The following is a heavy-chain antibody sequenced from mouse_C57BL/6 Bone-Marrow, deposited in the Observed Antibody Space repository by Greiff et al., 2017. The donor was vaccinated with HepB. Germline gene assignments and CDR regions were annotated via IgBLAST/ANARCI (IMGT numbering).Heavy chain of an antibody. CDR1: GYTFTSYG. D-gene: IGHD2-2*01. J-gene: IGHJ4*01. Sequence: QVQLQQSGAELARPGASVKLSCKASGYTFTSYGISWVKQRTGQGLEWIGEIYPSSGNTYYNEKFKGKATLTADKSSSTAYMELRSLTSEVSAVYFGARHRIWLRRGAMDYWGQGTSVTVSS. CDR3: ARHRIWLRRGAMDY. V-gene: IGHV1-81*01. CDR2: IYPSSGNT.